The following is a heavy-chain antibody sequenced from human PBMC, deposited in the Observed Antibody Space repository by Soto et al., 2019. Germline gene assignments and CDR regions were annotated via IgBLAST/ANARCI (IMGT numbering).Heavy chain of an antibody. CDR3: ARDRRVAARLEWFDP. Sequence: SETLSLTCTVSGGSISSYYWSWIRQPPGKGLEWIGYIYYSGSTNYNPSLKSRVPISVDTSKNQFSLKLSSVTAADTAVYYCARDRRVAARLEWFDPWGQGTLVTVSS. V-gene: IGHV4-59*01. CDR2: IYYSGST. J-gene: IGHJ5*02. CDR1: GGSISSYY. D-gene: IGHD6-6*01.